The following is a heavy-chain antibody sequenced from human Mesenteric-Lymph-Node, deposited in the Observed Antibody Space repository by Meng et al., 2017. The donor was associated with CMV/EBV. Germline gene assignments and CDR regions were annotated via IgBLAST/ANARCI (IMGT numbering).Heavy chain of an antibody. CDR3: AREALAHCGGDCYPFDY. J-gene: IGHJ4*02. Sequence: VCSISYYRSSIRQPPGKGLEWIGYIFYSGSTDYNPSLKSRVTISVDTSKNQFSLKLSSVTGADTAVYYCAREALAHCGGDCYPFDYWGQGTLVTVSS. D-gene: IGHD2-21*01. CDR2: IFYSGST. V-gene: IGHV4-61*01. CDR1: VCSISYY.